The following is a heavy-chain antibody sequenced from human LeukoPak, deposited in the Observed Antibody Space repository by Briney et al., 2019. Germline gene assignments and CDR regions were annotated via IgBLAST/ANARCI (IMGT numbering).Heavy chain of an antibody. CDR2: IYYSGST. CDR1: GGSISSYY. J-gene: IGHJ6*02. Sequence: SETLSLTCTVSGGSISSYYWSWIRQPPGKGLEWIGYIYYSGSTNYNPSLKSRVTISVDTPKNQFSLKLSSVTAADTAVYYCARDGYYDFWSGYTRYYYGMDVWGQGTTVTVSS. V-gene: IGHV4-59*01. CDR3: ARDGYYDFWSGYTRYYYGMDV. D-gene: IGHD3-3*01.